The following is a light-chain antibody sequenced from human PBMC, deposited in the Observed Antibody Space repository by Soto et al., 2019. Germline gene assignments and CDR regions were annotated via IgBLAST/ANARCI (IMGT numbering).Light chain of an antibody. J-gene: IGKJ1*01. V-gene: IGKV3-15*01. Sequence: EIVLTQSPATLCLYPGERATLSCMASQSVSSNLAWYQQKPGQAPRLLIYGASTRATGIPARFSGSGSGTEFTLTISSLQSEDFAVYYCQQYNNWPLWTFGQGTKVDIK. CDR1: QSVSSN. CDR2: GAS. CDR3: QQYNNWPLWT.